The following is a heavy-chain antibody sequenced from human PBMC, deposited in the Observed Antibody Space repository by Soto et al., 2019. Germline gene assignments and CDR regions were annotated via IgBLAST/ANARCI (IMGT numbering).Heavy chain of an antibody. CDR2: INPNSGGT. J-gene: IGHJ3*01. Sequence: GASVKVSCKASGYTFTGYYMHWVRQAPGQGLEWMGWINPNSGGTNYAQKFQGWVTMTRDTSISTAYMELSRLRSDDTAVYYCARAPLEGCSSTSCGGVDAFDFWGQGTMVTVSS. CDR1: GYTFTGYY. CDR3: ARAPLEGCSSTSCGGVDAFDF. V-gene: IGHV1-2*04. D-gene: IGHD2-2*01.